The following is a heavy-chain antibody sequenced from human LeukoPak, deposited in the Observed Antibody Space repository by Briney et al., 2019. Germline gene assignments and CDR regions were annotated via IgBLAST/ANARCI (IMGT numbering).Heavy chain of an antibody. Sequence: GGSLRLSCAASGFTFSSYAMSWVRQAPGKGLEWVSAISGSGGSTYYADSVKGRFTISRDNAKNSLYLQMNSLRAEDTAVYYCAPLGYCSGGSCHLHPFDYWGQGTLVTVSS. CDR3: APLGYCSGGSCHLHPFDY. CDR2: ISGSGGST. D-gene: IGHD2-15*01. V-gene: IGHV3-23*01. J-gene: IGHJ4*02. CDR1: GFTFSSYA.